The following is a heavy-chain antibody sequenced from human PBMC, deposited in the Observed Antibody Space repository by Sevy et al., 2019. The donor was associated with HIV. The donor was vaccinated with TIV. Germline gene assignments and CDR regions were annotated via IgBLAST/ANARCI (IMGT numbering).Heavy chain of an antibody. CDR1: GFTFTYAW. D-gene: IGHD2-8*02. Sequence: GGSLRLSCRASGFTFTYAWMTWVRQAPGKGMEWVGRIKSRPDGGTVDHAAPLKGRFTISRDDSKNTLYLQMNSLKTEDTAVYYCSTDPIILLLVTDGMDVWGQGTTVTVSS. V-gene: IGHV3-15*01. J-gene: IGHJ6*02. CDR2: IKSRPDGGTV. CDR3: STDPIILLLVTDGMDV.